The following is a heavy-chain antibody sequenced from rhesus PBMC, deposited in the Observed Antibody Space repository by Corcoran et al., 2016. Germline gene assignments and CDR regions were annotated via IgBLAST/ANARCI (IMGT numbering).Heavy chain of an antibody. CDR2: NRKKTNSYTT. V-gene: IGHV3-38*02. D-gene: IGHD4-11*01. J-gene: IGHJ5-1*01. CDR1: GFTFSDHH. CDR3: VRDSDYRFDV. Sequence: EVQLVESGGGLAQPGGSLRLSCAASGFTFSDHHMDWVRPAPGKGLEWISANRKKTNSYTTEYAASVKGRFTISRDDSKNTLFLQMTSLKTEDTAVYYCVRDSDYRFDVWGPGVLVTVSS.